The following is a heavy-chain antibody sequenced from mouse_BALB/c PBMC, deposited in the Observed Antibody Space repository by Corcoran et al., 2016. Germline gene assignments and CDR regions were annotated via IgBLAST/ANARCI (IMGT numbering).Heavy chain of an antibody. J-gene: IGHJ4*01. CDR3: TREPYALDY. CDR2: INTYTGEP. V-gene: IGHV9-3-1*01. Sequence: QITLVKSGPERKKPGETVKISCQASGYTFPTSGMHWVKQGPGRGLKWMGWINTYTGEPTYTHDFKGRFAFSLETSASTAYLQINNLKNEDTATYFCTREPYALDYWGQGTSVTVSS. CDR1: GYTFPTSG.